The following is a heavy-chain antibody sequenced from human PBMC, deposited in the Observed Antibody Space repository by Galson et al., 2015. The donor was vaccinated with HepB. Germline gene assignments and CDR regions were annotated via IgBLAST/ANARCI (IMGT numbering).Heavy chain of an antibody. V-gene: IGHV3-30*18. Sequence: SLRLSCAASGFTFSSYGMHWVRQAPGKGLEWVAVISYDGSNKYYADSVKGRFTISRDNSKNTLYLQMNSLRAEDTAVYYCAKPPHRSPYYYGSGSYNPYNWFDPWGQGTLVTVSS. CDR3: AKPPHRSPYYYGSGSYNPYNWFDP. J-gene: IGHJ5*02. D-gene: IGHD3-10*01. CDR2: ISYDGSNK. CDR1: GFTFSSYG.